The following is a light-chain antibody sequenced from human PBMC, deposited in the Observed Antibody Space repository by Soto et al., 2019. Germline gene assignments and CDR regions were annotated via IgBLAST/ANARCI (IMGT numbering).Light chain of an antibody. CDR2: GAS. J-gene: IGKJ4*01. CDR3: QQYGSSPAT. V-gene: IGKV3-20*01. CDR1: QSVSSSY. Sequence: EIVLMQSPGTLSLSPGERATLSCRASQSVSSSYLAWYQQKPGQAPRLLIYGASSRATGIPDRFSGSGSGTDFTLTISRLEPEDFAVYYCQQYGSSPATFGGGTKVEIK.